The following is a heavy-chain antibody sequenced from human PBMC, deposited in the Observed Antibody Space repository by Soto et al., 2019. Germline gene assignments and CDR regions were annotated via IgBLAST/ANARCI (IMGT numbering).Heavy chain of an antibody. Sequence: QVQLVQSGAEVTRPGASVKVSCKASGYSFISHYIHWVRQAPGQGLEWMGFINPSGGSATLAQKFQGRVTMTRDTSTSTVYIELTILISEDAAVYYCARDYLSSKLSLSYFDFWGQGTLVTVSS. CDR1: GYSFISHY. CDR2: INPSGGSA. D-gene: IGHD2-2*01. V-gene: IGHV1-46*01. J-gene: IGHJ4*02. CDR3: ARDYLSSKLSLSYFDF.